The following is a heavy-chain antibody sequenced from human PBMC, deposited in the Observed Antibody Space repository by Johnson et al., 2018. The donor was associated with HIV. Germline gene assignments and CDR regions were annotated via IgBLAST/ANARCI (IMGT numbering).Heavy chain of an antibody. Sequence: QVQLVESGGGVVQPGGSLRLSCAASGFTFSNYGMNWVRQAPGKGLEWVSGISWNSGSIGYADSVKGRFTISRDNSKNTLYLQMNSLRAGDTAVYYCARVRVPGLLGWCPGVFDIWGQGTMVTVSS. J-gene: IGHJ3*02. CDR2: ISWNSGSI. CDR1: GFTFSNYG. D-gene: IGHD4-23*01. V-gene: IGHV3-NL1*01. CDR3: ARVRVPGLLGWCPGVFDI.